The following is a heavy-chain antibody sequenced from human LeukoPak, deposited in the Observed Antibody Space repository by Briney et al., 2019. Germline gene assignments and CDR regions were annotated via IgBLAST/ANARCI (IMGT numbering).Heavy chain of an antibody. CDR3: ARDHRGSGSRYYYYYMDV. CDR2: INSDGSST. Sequence: GGSLRLSCAASGFTFSSYWMHWVRQAPGKGLVWVSCINSDGSSTSYADSVKGRFTISRDNAKNTLYLQMNSLRAEDTAVYYCARDHRGSGSRYYYYYMDVWGKGTTVTISS. D-gene: IGHD3-10*01. CDR1: GFTFSSYW. J-gene: IGHJ6*03. V-gene: IGHV3-74*01.